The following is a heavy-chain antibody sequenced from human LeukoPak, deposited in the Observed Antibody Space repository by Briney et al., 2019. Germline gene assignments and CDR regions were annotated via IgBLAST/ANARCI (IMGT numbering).Heavy chain of an antibody. V-gene: IGHV1-58*02. D-gene: IGHD5-24*01. Sequence: GASVKVSCKASGFTFTSSAMQWVRQARGQRLEWIGWIVVGSGNTNYAQKFQERVTITRDMSTSTAYMELSSLRSEDTAVYYCAAIVYLGGRDGYNSNFQHWGQGTLVTVSS. CDR3: AAIVYLGGRDGYNSNFQH. CDR1: GFTFTSSA. CDR2: IVVGSGNT. J-gene: IGHJ1*01.